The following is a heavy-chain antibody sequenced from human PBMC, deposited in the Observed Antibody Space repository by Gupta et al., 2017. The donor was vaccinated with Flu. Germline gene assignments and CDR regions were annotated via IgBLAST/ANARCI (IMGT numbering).Heavy chain of an antibody. Sequence: QVQLVQSGAEVKKPGASVRVSCKASGYTFNAYYVHWVRQAPGQGLEWMGRINPNSGDTKFAQKFQDRVTMTRDTSTSAAYMELSSLRFDDTAVYYCFNRDDAFDVWGQGTMVTVS. CDR2: INPNSGDT. CDR1: GYTFNAYY. D-gene: IGHD1-14*01. CDR3: FNRDDAFDV. J-gene: IGHJ3*01. V-gene: IGHV1-2*06.